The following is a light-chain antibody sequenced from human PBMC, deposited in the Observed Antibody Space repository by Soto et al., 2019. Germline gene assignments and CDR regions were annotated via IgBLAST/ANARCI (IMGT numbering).Light chain of an antibody. CDR2: EVS. CDR3: SSYAGSNNVV. Sequence: QSVLSQPPSASGSPGQSVTISCTGTSSDVGGYNYVSWYQQHPGKAPKLMIYEVSKRPSGVPDRFSGSKSGNTASLTVSGLQAEDDSDYYCSSYAGSNNVVFGGGTQLTV. J-gene: IGLJ2*01. V-gene: IGLV2-8*01. CDR1: SSDVGGYNY.